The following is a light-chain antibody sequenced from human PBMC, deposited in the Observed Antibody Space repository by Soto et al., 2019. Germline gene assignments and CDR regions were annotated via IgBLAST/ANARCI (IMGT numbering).Light chain of an antibody. CDR2: DAS. J-gene: IGKJ5*01. CDR1: QSVNSY. V-gene: IGKV3-11*01. CDR3: HQYGSSPVT. Sequence: EIVLAQSPATRSLSPGERATLSCRASQSVNSYLAWNQQKPAQAPRLLIYDASNSATGIPARFSGSGSGTDFTLTISSLEPEDFAVFYCHQYGSSPVTFGQGTRLEIK.